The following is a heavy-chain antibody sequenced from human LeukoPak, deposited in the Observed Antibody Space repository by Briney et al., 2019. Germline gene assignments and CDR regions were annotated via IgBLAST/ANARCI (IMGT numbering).Heavy chain of an antibody. V-gene: IGHV3-74*01. Sequence: GGSLRLSCAASGFTFSSYWMHWVRQAPGKGLVWVSRINTDGRSTSYADSVKGRFTISRDNAKNTLYLQMNSLRAEDMAVYNCARARQYTSGWYYMDVWGKGTTVTVSS. CDR1: GFTFSSYW. CDR3: ARARQYTSGWYYMDV. CDR2: INTDGRST. D-gene: IGHD6-19*01. J-gene: IGHJ6*03.